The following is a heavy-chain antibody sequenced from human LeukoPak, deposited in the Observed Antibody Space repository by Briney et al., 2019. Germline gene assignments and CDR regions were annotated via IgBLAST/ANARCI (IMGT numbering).Heavy chain of an antibody. D-gene: IGHD3-16*01. V-gene: IGHV3-9*01. CDR1: GFRFDEFA. Sequence: GGSLRLSCVASGFRFDEFAMHWVRQPPGEGLEWVPGVSWNSDVVGYADSVKGRFTISRDNAKNSLYLQMNNLRTDDTALYYCAKARWAVGGDLFDSWGQGALVAVSS. J-gene: IGHJ4*02. CDR2: VSWNSDVV. CDR3: AKARWAVGGDLFDS.